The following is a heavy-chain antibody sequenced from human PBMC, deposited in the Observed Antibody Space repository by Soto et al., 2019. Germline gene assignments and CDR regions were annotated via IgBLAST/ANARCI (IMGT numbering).Heavy chain of an antibody. D-gene: IGHD6-6*01. CDR2: IYDSGST. V-gene: IGHV4-30-2*01. J-gene: IGHJ6*02. CDR1: GDSISRGGYS. CDR3: ARGSSSYYDYGMDV. Sequence: SETLSLTCAVSGDSISRGGYSWTWIRQPPGKALEWIGNIYDSGSTSYNPSLKSRVTMSVDTSKNQFSLRLTSVTAADTAVYFCARGSSSYYDYGMDVWGQGTTVTVS.